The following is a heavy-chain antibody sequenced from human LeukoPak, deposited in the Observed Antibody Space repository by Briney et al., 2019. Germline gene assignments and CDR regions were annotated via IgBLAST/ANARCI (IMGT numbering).Heavy chain of an antibody. CDR2: ISYDGSNK. Sequence: GGSLRLSCAASGFTFSSYVMHWVRQAPGKGLEWVAVISYDGSNKYYADSVKGRFTVSRDNSKNTLYLEMNSLRAEDTAVYYCARGGSGTSVLYYWGQGILVTVSS. CDR1: GFTFSSYV. D-gene: IGHD2-2*01. J-gene: IGHJ4*02. V-gene: IGHV3-30*04. CDR3: ARGGSGTSVLYY.